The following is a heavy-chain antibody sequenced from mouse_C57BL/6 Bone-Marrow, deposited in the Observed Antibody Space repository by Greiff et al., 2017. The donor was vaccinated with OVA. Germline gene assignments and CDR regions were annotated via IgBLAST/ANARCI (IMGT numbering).Heavy chain of an antibody. V-gene: IGHV3-6*01. CDR1: GYSITSGYY. CDR2: ISYDGSN. J-gene: IGHJ3*01. CDR3: ARPTVVAPFAY. Sequence: EVQLVESGPGLVKPSQSLSLTCSVTGYSITSGYYWNWIRQFPGNKLEWMGYISYDGSNNYNPSLKNRISITRDTSKNQFFLKLNSVTTEDTATYYGARPTVVAPFAYWGQGTLVTVSA. D-gene: IGHD1-1*01.